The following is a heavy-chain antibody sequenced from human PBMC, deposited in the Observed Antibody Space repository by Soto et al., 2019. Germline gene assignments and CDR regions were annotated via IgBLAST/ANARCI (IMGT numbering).Heavy chain of an antibody. V-gene: IGHV1-18*01. CDR1: GYTFTSYG. CDR2: ISAYNGNT. CDR3: GRELVAGTSYYGMDV. D-gene: IGHD6-19*01. J-gene: IGHJ6*02. Sequence: ASVKVSCKASGYTFTSYGISWVRQAPGQGLEWMGWISAYNGNTNYAQKLQGRVTMTTDTSTSTAYMELRSLRSDDTAVYYCGRELVAGTSYYGMDVWGQGTTVTVSS.